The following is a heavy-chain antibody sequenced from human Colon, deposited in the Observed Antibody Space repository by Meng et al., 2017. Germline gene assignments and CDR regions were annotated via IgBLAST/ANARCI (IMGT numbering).Heavy chain of an antibody. D-gene: IGHD3-16*01. Sequence: QVQVVESGGGVVQPGRSLRLSCAASGFTFSSDAMHWVRQAPGKGLEWVAVISYDGSNKYCADSVKGRFTISRDNSKNTLYLQMNSLRAEDTAVYYCASAWGDYWGQGTLVTVSS. CDR3: ASAWGDY. CDR2: ISYDGSNK. CDR1: GFTFSSDA. V-gene: IGHV3-30*01. J-gene: IGHJ4*02.